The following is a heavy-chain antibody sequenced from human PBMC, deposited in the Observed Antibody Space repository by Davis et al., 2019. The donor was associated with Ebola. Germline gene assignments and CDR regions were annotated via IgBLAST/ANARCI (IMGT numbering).Heavy chain of an antibody. Sequence: AASVKVSCKASGYTFSSHYMHWVRQAPGQGLEWMGKINPSGGSTGYAQKFQGRVTMTRDTSITTAYMELSSLSSDDTAVYYCTRGIARRRSGSWFDPWGQGTPVTVSS. CDR3: TRGIARRRSGSWFDP. J-gene: IGHJ5*02. CDR1: GYTFSSHY. D-gene: IGHD2-15*01. CDR2: INPSGGST. V-gene: IGHV1-46*01.